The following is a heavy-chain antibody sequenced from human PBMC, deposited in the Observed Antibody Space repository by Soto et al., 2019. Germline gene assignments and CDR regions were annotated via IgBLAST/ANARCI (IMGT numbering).Heavy chain of an antibody. D-gene: IGHD4-17*01. J-gene: IGHJ4*02. Sequence: QVQLVGSGGGVVQPGRSLRLSCAASGFTFINYAMHWVRQAPGKGLEWVAVISYDGSNKYYADSVKGRFTISRDNSKNTMYLQMNSLSAEDTAVYHCARDQVKGTMTILWGQGTLVTVSS. V-gene: IGHV3-30-3*01. CDR1: GFTFINYA. CDR3: ARDQVKGTMTIL. CDR2: ISYDGSNK.